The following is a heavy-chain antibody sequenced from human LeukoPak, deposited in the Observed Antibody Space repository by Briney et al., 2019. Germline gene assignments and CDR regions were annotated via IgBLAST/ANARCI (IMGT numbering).Heavy chain of an antibody. CDR1: GFTFSSYG. V-gene: IGHV3-30*18. CDR2: ISYDGSNK. J-gene: IGHJ4*02. D-gene: IGHD6-19*01. Sequence: GGSLRLSCAASGFTFSSYGMHWVRQAPGKGLGWVAVISYDGSNKYYADSVKGRFTISRDNSKDTLYLQMNSLRAEDTAIYYCAKVDLAYSSGYADYWGQGTLVTVS. CDR3: AKVDLAYSSGYADY.